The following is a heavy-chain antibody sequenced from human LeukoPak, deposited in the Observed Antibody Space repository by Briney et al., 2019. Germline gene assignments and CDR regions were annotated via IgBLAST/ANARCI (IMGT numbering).Heavy chain of an antibody. D-gene: IGHD2-2*01. CDR2: IRSKAYGGTT. Sequence: GGSLRLSCTAPGFTFGDYAMSWVRQAPGKGLEWVGFIRSKAYGGTTEYAASVKGRFTISRDDSKSIAYLQMNSLKTEDTAVYYCTRREGYCSSTSCPAFDYWGQGTLVTVSS. J-gene: IGHJ4*02. V-gene: IGHV3-49*04. CDR1: GFTFGDYA. CDR3: TRREGYCSSTSCPAFDY.